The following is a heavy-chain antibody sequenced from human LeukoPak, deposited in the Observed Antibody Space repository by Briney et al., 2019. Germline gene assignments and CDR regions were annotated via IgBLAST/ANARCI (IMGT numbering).Heavy chain of an antibody. CDR1: GGSISSSSYY. J-gene: IGHJ4*02. Sequence: SETLSLTCTVSGGSISSSSYYWGWIRQPPGNGLEWIGSIYYSGSTYYNPSLKSRVTISVDTSKNQFSLKLSSVTAADTAVYYCARRVAAAGKVFDYWGQGTLVTVSS. V-gene: IGHV4-39*01. CDR3: ARRVAAAGKVFDY. D-gene: IGHD6-13*01. CDR2: IYYSGST.